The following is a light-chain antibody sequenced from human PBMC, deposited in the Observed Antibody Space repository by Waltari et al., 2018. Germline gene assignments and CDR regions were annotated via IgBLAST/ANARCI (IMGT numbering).Light chain of an antibody. J-gene: IGKJ4*01. CDR1: QSLLHSDGKTY. CDR3: MQGMHLLS. CDR2: EVS. V-gene: IGKV2-29*03. Sequence: IVMTQTPLSLPVSPGQPASISCRSSQSLLHSDGKTYLYWYLQKPGQSPQLLIYEVSSRLSGVPDRFTGSGSGTDFTLRISRVEAEDVGIYYCMQGMHLLSFGGGTRVDIK.